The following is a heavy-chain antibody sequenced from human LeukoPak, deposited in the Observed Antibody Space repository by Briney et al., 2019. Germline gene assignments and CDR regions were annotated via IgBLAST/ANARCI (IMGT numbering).Heavy chain of an antibody. CDR3: AKDRGYDILTGHNFG. Sequence: PGGSLRLSCAASGFTFSSYAMSWVRQAPGKGLEWVSAISGSGGSTYYADSVKGRFTISRDNSKNTLYLQMNSLRAEDTAVYYCAKDRGYDILTGHNFGWGQGTLVTVSS. D-gene: IGHD3-9*01. CDR1: GFTFSSYA. V-gene: IGHV3-23*01. J-gene: IGHJ4*02. CDR2: ISGSGGST.